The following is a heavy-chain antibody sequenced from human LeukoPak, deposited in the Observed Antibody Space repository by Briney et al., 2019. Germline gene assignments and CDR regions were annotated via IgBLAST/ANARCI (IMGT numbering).Heavy chain of an antibody. J-gene: IGHJ5*02. CDR1: GFTFSSYA. Sequence: GGSLRLSCAASGFTFSSYAMSWVRQAPGKGLEWVSGISGGGGSTYYADSVKGRFTISRDNSKNTPYLQMNSLRAEDTAVYYCAKDYSSSLTNWFDPWGQGTLVTVSS. CDR3: AKDYSSSLTNWFDP. CDR2: ISGGGGST. V-gene: IGHV3-23*01. D-gene: IGHD6-6*01.